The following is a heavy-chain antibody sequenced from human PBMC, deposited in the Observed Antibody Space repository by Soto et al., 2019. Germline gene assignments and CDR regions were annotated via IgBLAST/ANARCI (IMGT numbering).Heavy chain of an antibody. CDR2: ITNSSAYI. D-gene: IGHD3-22*01. J-gene: IGHJ4*02. Sequence: SCSASGFTFSSYAMHWVRQAPGKGLEWVSSITNSSAYIHYADSVKGRFTISRDNAKNSLYLQMNSLRAEDTAVYYCATDRGYLTLDYWGQGALVTVSS. CDR3: ATDRGYLTLDY. V-gene: IGHV3-21*01. CDR1: GFTFSSYA.